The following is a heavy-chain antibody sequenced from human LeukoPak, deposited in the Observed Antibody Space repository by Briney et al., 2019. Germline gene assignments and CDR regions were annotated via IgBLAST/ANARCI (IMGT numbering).Heavy chain of an antibody. D-gene: IGHD6-19*01. CDR2: ISGSGDTT. CDR1: GFTFSNYA. CDR3: ARESFKAVAGYLDY. Sequence: GGSLRLSCAAPGFTFSNYAMTWVRQGPGKGLEWVSGISGSGDTTYYADSEKGRFTTSRENFRNTLYMQMNSLTVADTAVYFCARESFKAVAGYLDYWGQGILVTVSS. J-gene: IGHJ4*02. V-gene: IGHV3-23*01.